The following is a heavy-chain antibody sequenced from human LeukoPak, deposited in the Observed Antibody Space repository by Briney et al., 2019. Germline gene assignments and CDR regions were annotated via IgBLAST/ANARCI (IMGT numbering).Heavy chain of an antibody. D-gene: IGHD4-17*01. Sequence: QSGGSLRLSCAASEFSVGSNYMTWVRQAPGKGLEWVSLIYSGGSTYYADSVKGRFTISRDNSKNTLYLQMNSLRAEDTALYYCARDFKATVTTPVDYWGQGTLATVSS. V-gene: IGHV3-66*01. CDR1: EFSVGSNY. J-gene: IGHJ4*02. CDR3: ARDFKATVTTPVDY. CDR2: IYSGGST.